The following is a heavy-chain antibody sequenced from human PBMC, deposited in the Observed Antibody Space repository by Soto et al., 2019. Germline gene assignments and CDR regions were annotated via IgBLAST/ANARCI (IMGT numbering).Heavy chain of an antibody. Sequence: SETLSLTCAVSGGSISTGGSSWSWIRQPPGKGLEWIGHIYQSGSTFYNPSLKSRVIISVDRSTNQFSLHLTSVTAADTAVYYCARGDYGANSGLDYWGQGTLVTSPQ. CDR1: GGSISTGGSS. D-gene: IGHD4-17*01. V-gene: IGHV4-30-2*01. J-gene: IGHJ4*02. CDR2: IYQSGST. CDR3: ARGDYGANSGLDY.